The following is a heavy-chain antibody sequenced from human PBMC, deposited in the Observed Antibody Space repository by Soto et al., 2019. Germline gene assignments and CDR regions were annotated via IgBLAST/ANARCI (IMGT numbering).Heavy chain of an antibody. Sequence: ASVKVSCKASGRTFNNYAISWVRQAPGIGFEWLGVIIPIGGTPDHAQKFQGRVTISADESTNTAYMELSSLRSEDTAVYYCATNYYDGSGHYWSIDYWGQGTLVTVSS. CDR1: GRTFNNYA. CDR2: IIPIGGTP. D-gene: IGHD3-22*01. J-gene: IGHJ4*02. CDR3: ATNYYDGSGHYWSIDY. V-gene: IGHV1-69*13.